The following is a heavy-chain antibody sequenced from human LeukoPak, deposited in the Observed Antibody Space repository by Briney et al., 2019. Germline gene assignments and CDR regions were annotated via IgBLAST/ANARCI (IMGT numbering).Heavy chain of an antibody. CDR2: INQDGSLK. J-gene: IGHJ5*02. D-gene: IGHD6-19*01. CDR1: GFTLSTSW. CDR3: AILRVAVAGGQRHNWFDP. V-gene: IGHV3-7*01. Sequence: PGGSLRLSCTASGFTLSTSWMSWVRQAPGRGLEWVASINQDGSLKHYVDSVKGRFTISRDNVQNSLYLQMNSLRAEDTAVYYCAILRVAVAGGQRHNWFDPWGQGTLVTVSS.